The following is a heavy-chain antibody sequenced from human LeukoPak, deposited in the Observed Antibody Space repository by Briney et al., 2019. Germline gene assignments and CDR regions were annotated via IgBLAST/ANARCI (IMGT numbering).Heavy chain of an antibody. Sequence: SVTVSCKASGGTFSSYAISWVRQAPGQGLEWMGRIIPILGIANYAQKFQGRVTITADKSTSTAYMELSSLRSEDTAVYYCARGEVIVAVALDYYYYGMDVWGQGTTVTVSS. CDR1: GGTFSSYA. CDR2: IIPILGIA. V-gene: IGHV1-69*04. CDR3: ARGEVIVAVALDYYYYGMDV. J-gene: IGHJ6*02. D-gene: IGHD6-19*01.